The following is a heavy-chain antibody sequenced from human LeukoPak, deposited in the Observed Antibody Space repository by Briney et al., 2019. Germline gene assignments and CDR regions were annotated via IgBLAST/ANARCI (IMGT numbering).Heavy chain of an antibody. J-gene: IGHJ4*02. CDR1: GFSVSSNY. Sequence: PGGSLRLSCAASGFSVSSNYMSWVRQAPGKGLEWVSGISGSGGYTYYADSVQGRFTVSRDNSKNTVFLQMNSLRAEDTAVYYCAKEAGITMFPGYVDYWGQGVLLSVSA. CDR3: AKEAGITMFPGYVDY. D-gene: IGHD3-10*02. V-gene: IGHV3-23*01. CDR2: ISGSGGYT.